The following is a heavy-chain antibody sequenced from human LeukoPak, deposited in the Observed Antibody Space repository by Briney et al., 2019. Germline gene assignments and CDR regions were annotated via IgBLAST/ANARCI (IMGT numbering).Heavy chain of an antibody. J-gene: IGHJ5*02. CDR1: GFPFSTQW. CDR2: VNQGGTEK. D-gene: IGHD4/OR15-4a*01. CDR3: AKETQVLSGFDP. Sequence: GGSLRLSCAASGFPFSTQWMSWVRQAPGKGLEWVAIVNQGGTEKYYVDSVKGRFTISRDNAENSVYLQMNGLRAEDTAVYYCAKETQVLSGFDPWGQGTLVTVSS. V-gene: IGHV3-7*03.